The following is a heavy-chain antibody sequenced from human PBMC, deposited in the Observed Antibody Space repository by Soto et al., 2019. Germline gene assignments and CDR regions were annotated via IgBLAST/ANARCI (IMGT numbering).Heavy chain of an antibody. J-gene: IGHJ4*02. CDR3: ARLGFPGAIYFDS. Sequence: GESLKISCKGSGYSFTSYWIGWVRQMPGKGLEWMGIIYPGDSETKYSPDFEGQVTISADRSTNTAYLQWRSLRASDTAMYYCARLGFPGAIYFDSWGLGTLVTVPQ. V-gene: IGHV5-51*01. CDR2: IYPGDSET. CDR1: GYSFTSYW.